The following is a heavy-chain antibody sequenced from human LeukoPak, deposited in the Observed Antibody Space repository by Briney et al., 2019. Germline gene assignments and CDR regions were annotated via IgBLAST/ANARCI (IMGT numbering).Heavy chain of an antibody. Sequence: GGSLRLSCAVSGFTFSSYSMSWVRQAPGKGLEWVSAISGSGGSTYYADSVKGRFTISRDNSKNTLYLQMNSLRAEDTAVYYCANRKLAFFDYWGQGTLVTVSS. CDR2: ISGSGGST. D-gene: IGHD1-1*01. J-gene: IGHJ4*02. CDR1: GFTFSSYS. V-gene: IGHV3-23*01. CDR3: ANRKLAFFDY.